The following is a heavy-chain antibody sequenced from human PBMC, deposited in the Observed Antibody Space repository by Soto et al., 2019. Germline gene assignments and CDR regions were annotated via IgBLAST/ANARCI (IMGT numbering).Heavy chain of an antibody. J-gene: IGHJ4*02. Sequence: KFQGRVTITRDTSASTAYMELSSLRSEDTAVYYCARDVGAIDYWGQGTLVTVSS. V-gene: IGHV1-3*01. D-gene: IGHD2-15*01. CDR3: ARDVGAIDY.